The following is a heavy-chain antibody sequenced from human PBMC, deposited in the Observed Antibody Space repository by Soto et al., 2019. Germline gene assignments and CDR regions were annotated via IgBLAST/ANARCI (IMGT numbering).Heavy chain of an antibody. CDR3: ARDYGESEFDP. Sequence: RRLSCAASGFTFSSYSMNWVRQAPGKGLEWVSSISSSSSYIYYADSVKGRFTISRDNAKNSLYLQMNSLRAEDTAVYYCARDYGESEFDPWGQGTLVTVSS. J-gene: IGHJ5*02. V-gene: IGHV3-21*01. CDR2: ISSSSSYI. CDR1: GFTFSSYS. D-gene: IGHD4-17*01.